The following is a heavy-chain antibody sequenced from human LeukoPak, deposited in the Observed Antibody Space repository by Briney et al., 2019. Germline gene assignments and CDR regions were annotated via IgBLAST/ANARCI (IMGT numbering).Heavy chain of an antibody. V-gene: IGHV3-49*03. J-gene: IGHJ6*02. CDR2: IRSKAYGGTT. CDR1: GFTFGDYA. Sequence: GGSLRLSCTASGFTFGDYAMGWFRQAPGKGLEWVGFIRSKAYGGTTEYAASVKGRFTISRDDSKSIAYLQMNSLKTEDTAVYYCTREDYYYYYGMDVWGQGTTVTVSS. CDR3: TREDYYYYYGMDV.